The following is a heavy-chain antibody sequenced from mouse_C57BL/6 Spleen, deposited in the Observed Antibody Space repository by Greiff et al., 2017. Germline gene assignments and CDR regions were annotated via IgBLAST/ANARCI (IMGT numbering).Heavy chain of an antibody. D-gene: IGHD3-2*02. V-gene: IGHV8-8*01. J-gene: IGHJ2*01. CDR3: ARMKDGSGLDY. Sequence: QVTLKESGPGILQPSQTLSLTCSFSGFSLSTFGMGVGWIRQPSGKGLEWLARIWWDDDKYYNPALKSRLTSSKDTTKKHVFLKIANVDTADTATYYCARMKDGSGLDYWGQGTTLTVSS. CDR1: GFSLSTFGMG. CDR2: IWWDDDK.